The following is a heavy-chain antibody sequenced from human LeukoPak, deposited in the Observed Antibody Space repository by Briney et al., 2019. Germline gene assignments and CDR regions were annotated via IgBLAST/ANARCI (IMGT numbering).Heavy chain of an antibody. J-gene: IGHJ5*02. CDR3: ARPLRVVGTTGVWFDP. CDR2: IYYTGGT. D-gene: IGHD1-26*01. CDR1: GGSISTTNYY. V-gene: IGHV4-39*01. Sequence: SETLSLTCTVSGGSISTTNYYWGWIRQPPGKGLEWIVSIYYTGGTYHNPSLKSRVTISVTTSKTQFSLKLSSVTAADTAMYSCARPLRVVGTTGVWFDPWGQGTLVTVS.